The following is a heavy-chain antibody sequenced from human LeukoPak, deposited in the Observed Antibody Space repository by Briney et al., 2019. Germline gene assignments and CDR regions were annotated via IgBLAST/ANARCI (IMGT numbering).Heavy chain of an antibody. CDR2: ITGNGIST. Sequence: GGSLRLSCAAYGFTFRNYAMTWVRQAPGKGLEWVSAITGNGISTYYADSVKGRFTISRDNPKNTLYLQMHSLRAEDTAIYYCAKDNRRHYTSGPNPDSLHWGQGALVTVSS. D-gene: IGHD6-19*01. CDR3: AKDNRRHYTSGPNPDSLH. J-gene: IGHJ4*02. V-gene: IGHV3-23*01. CDR1: GFTFRNYA.